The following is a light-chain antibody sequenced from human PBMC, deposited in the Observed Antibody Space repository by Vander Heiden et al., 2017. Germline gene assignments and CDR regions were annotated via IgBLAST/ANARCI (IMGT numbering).Light chain of an antibody. CDR1: ALPKQY. J-gene: IGLJ2*01. CDR2: NDS. Sequence: SYELTQPPSVSVSPGQTARITCSGDALPKQYAYWYQQKPGQAPVLVIYNDSGRPSGIPERFSGSSSGTTVTLTISGVQAEDEADYYCQSADSSGTYVVFGGGTKLTVL. CDR3: QSADSSGTYVV. V-gene: IGLV3-25*03.